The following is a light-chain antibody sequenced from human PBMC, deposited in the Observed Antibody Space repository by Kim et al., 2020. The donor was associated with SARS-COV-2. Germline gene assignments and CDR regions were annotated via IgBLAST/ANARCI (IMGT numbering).Light chain of an antibody. Sequence: GQTVTISCSGGSSNYGTKSVFWYQQLPGAAPKLLIYSNDERPSWVPDRFSGSKSGTSASLAISGLRSDDEADYYCSAWEVSGAGRLFGGGTQLTVL. V-gene: IGLV1-47*01. CDR1: SSNYGTKS. CDR3: SAWEVSGAGRL. CDR2: SND. J-gene: IGLJ3*02.